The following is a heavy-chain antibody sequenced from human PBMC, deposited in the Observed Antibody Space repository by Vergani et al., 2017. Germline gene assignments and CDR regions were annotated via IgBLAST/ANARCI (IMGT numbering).Heavy chain of an antibody. D-gene: IGHD1-26*01. V-gene: IGHV3-23*01. J-gene: IGHJ5*02. CDR1: GFTFSSYA. CDR2: ISGSGGST. Sequence: EVQLLESGGGLVQPGGSLRLSCAASGFTFSSYAMSWVRQAPGKGLEWVSAISGSGGSTYYADSVKGRFTISRDNSKNTLYLQMNSLRAEDTAVYYCAKDPQFSMSWEGXFDPWGQGTLVTVSS. CDR3: AKDPQFSMSWEGXFDP.